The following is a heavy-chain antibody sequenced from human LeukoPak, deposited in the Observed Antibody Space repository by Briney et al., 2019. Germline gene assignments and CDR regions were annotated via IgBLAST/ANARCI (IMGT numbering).Heavy chain of an antibody. Sequence: GESLKISCKGSGYIFTSYWIGWVRQLPGKGLEWMGIIYPGDSDTRYSPSFQGQVTISADKSISTAYLQWSSLKASDTAMYYCARHKGVGYYDSSGYFNYWGQGTLVTVSS. J-gene: IGHJ4*02. CDR1: GYIFTSYW. CDR2: IYPGDSDT. V-gene: IGHV5-51*01. CDR3: ARHKGVGYYDSSGYFNY. D-gene: IGHD3-22*01.